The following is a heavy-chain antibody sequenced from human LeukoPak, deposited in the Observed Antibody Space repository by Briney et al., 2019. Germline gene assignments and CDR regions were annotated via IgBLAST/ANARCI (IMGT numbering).Heavy chain of an antibody. D-gene: IGHD5-24*01. J-gene: IGHJ4*02. CDR1: GFTFDDYA. V-gene: IGHV3-9*01. Sequence: GGSLRLSCAASGFTFDDYAMHWVRQAPGKGLEWVSGISWNSGSIGYADSVKGRFTVSRDNSKNSLSLYMNSLTTEDTALYYCVRGHGYNLEDYFDNWGQGTLVTVSS. CDR2: ISWNSGSI. CDR3: VRGHGYNLEDYFDN.